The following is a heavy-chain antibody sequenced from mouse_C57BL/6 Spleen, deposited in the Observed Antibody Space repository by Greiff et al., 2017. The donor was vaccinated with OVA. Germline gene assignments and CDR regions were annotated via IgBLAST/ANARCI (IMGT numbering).Heavy chain of an antibody. D-gene: IGHD2-1*01. CDR3: AREGGNYGNHFDY. CDR1: GYAFSSSW. J-gene: IGHJ2*01. V-gene: IGHV1-82*01. CDR2: IYPGDGDT. Sequence: VKLQQSGPELVKPGASVKISCKASGYAFSSSWMNWVKQRPGKGLEWIGRIYPGDGDTNYNGKFKGKATLTADKSSSTAYMQLSSLTSEDSAVYFCAREGGNYGNHFDYWGQGTTLTVSS.